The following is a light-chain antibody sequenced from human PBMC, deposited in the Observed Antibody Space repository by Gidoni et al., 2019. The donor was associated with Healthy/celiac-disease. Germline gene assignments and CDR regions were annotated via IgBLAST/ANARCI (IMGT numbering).Light chain of an antibody. J-gene: IGLJ2*01. CDR3: NSRDSSGNHVV. CDR1: SLRSYY. CDR2: GKN. V-gene: IGLV3-19*01. Sequence: SPELTKDPAVSRAWGQTVRITCQGDSLRSYYASWYQQKPGQAPVLVIYGKNNRPSGIPDRFSGSSSGNTASLTITGAQAEDEADYYCNSRDSSGNHVVFGGGTKLTVL.